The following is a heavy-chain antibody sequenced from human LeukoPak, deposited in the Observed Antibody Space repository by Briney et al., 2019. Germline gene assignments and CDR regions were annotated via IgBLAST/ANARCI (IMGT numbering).Heavy chain of an antibody. CDR3: ARSYCSGNSCYSDWYFDL. D-gene: IGHD2-15*01. V-gene: IGHV3-7*03. CDR1: GMTFRSYW. CDR2: ISQDGSVT. Sequence: GDSLRLSCAAFGMTFRSYWMSWVRQAPGKGLEWVAKISQDGSVTDYMDSVKGRFTISRDNAKNSLYLQMNSLRAEDTAVYYCARSYCSGNSCYSDWYFDLWGRGTLVLVSS. J-gene: IGHJ2*01.